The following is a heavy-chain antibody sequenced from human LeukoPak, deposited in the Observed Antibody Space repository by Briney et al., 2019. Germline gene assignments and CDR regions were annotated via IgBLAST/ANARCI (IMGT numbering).Heavy chain of an antibody. CDR2: IIPILGIA. CDR3: ATAGTGLQDWFDP. J-gene: IGHJ5*02. D-gene: IGHD6-13*01. CDR1: GGTFSSYT. V-gene: IGHV1-69*02. Sequence: ASVKVSCKASGGTFSSYTISWVRQAPGQGLEWMGRIIPILGIANYAQKFQGRVTITADKSTGTAYMELSSLRSEDTAVYYCATAGTGLQDWFDPWGQGTLVTVSS.